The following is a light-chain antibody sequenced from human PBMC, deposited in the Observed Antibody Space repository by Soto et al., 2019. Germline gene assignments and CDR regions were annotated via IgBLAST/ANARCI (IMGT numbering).Light chain of an antibody. CDR1: QSVSNNY. CDR2: GAS. J-gene: IGKJ3*01. CDR3: QHYAMSPPFT. Sequence: EIVLTQSPGTLSLSPGERATLSCRASQSVSNNYLAWYQQKPGQAPSLLIYGASSRAIGIPDRFSGSGSGTDFTLTISRLEPEDFAVYYCQHYAMSPPFTFGPGTKVDI. V-gene: IGKV3-20*01.